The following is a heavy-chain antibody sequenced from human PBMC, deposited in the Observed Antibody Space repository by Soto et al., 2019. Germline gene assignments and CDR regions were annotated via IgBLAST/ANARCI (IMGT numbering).Heavy chain of an antibody. CDR3: AKGRRDDALTGFYLTYCDY. CDR1: GFTFSNYA. CDR2: ISGSGDRT. J-gene: IGHJ4*02. D-gene: IGHD3-9*01. Sequence: EVQLLESGGGLVQPGGSLRLSCAASGFTFSNYAMSWVRQAPGKGLKWVSSISGSGDRTFSADSLKGRFAISRDNSRNMLFLQISSLRAADPAVYYCAKGRRDDALTGFYLTYCDYGGQGTQVTVPS. V-gene: IGHV3-23*01.